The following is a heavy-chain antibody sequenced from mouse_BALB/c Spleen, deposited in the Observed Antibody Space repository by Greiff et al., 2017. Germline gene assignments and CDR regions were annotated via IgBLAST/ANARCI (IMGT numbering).Heavy chain of an antibody. CDR1: GYTFTSYY. CDR3: TRGFTTGSYFDV. V-gene: IGHV1S81*02. Sequence: QVQLQQPGAELVKPGASVKLSCKASGYTFTSYYMYWVKQRPGQGLEWIGGINPSNGGTNFNEKFKSKATLTGDKSSSTAYMQLSSLTSEDSAVYYCTRGFTTGSYFDVWGAGTTVTVSS. CDR2: INPSNGGT. J-gene: IGHJ1*01. D-gene: IGHD1-1*01.